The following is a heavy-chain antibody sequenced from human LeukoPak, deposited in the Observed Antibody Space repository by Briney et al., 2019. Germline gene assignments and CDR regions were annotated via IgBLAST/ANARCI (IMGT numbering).Heavy chain of an antibody. J-gene: IGHJ6*03. CDR1: GFTFSSYW. CDR2: IKQDGSEK. CDR3: ARDRYDILTGYDAQNYYYYYYMDV. Sequence: GGSLRLSCAASGFTFSSYWMSWVRQAPGKGLEWVANIKQDGSEKYYVDSVKGRFTISRDNAKNSLYLQMNSLRAEDTAVYYCARDRYDILTGYDAQNYYYYYYMDVWGKGTTVTVSS. V-gene: IGHV3-7*01. D-gene: IGHD3-9*01.